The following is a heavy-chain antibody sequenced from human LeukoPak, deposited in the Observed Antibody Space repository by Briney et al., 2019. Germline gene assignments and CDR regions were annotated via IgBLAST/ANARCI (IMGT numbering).Heavy chain of an antibody. D-gene: IGHD3-10*01. CDR1: GGSFSGYY. CDR3: ARDGPSYYYGSGSFDY. CDR2: INHSGST. V-gene: IGHV4-34*01. Sequence: NSSETLSLTCAVYGGSFSGYYWSWIRQPPGKGLEWIGKINHSGSTNYNPSLKSRITISVDTSKNQFSLKLSSVTAADTAVYYCARDGPSYYYGSGSFDYWGQGTLVTVSS. J-gene: IGHJ4*02.